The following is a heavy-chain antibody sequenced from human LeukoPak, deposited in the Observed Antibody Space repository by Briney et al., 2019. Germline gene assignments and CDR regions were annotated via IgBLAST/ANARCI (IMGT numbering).Heavy chain of an antibody. Sequence: GGSLRLSCAASGFTFSSYWMSWVRQAPGKGLEWVANIKQDGGEKYYVDSVKGRFTISRDNAKNSLYLQMNSLRAEDTAVYYCARVGNYYDSSGYYLSFDYWGQGTLVTVSS. CDR1: GFTFSSYW. CDR3: ARVGNYYDSSGYYLSFDY. V-gene: IGHV3-7*03. J-gene: IGHJ4*02. CDR2: IKQDGGEK. D-gene: IGHD3-22*01.